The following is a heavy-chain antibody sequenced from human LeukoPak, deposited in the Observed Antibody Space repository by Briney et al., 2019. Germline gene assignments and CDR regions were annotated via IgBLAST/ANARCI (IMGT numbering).Heavy chain of an antibody. D-gene: IGHD6-13*01. Sequence: ASVKVSCKASGYTFTGYYMHWVRQAPGQGLEWMGWINPNSGDTNYAQKFQGRVTMTRDTSISTAYMKLSRLRSDDTAEYYCARGPTSSWYYFDYGGRGTLATVSS. J-gene: IGHJ4*02. CDR3: ARGPTSSWYYFDY. CDR2: INPNSGDT. V-gene: IGHV1-2*02. CDR1: GYTFTGYY.